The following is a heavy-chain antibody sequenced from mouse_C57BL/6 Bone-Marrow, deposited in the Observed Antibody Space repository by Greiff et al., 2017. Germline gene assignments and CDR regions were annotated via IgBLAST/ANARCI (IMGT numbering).Heavy chain of an antibody. V-gene: IGHV1-58*01. CDR2: IYIGDGYT. CDR3: AKARDLLFPYYFDY. D-gene: IGHD2-10*01. J-gene: IGHJ2*01. Sequence: VQLQQSGAELVRPGSSVKMSCKTSGYTFTSYGINWVKQRPGQGLEWIGYIYIGDGYTEYNEKFKGKATLTSDTSSSTAYMQLISLTSEDSAIXFCAKARDLLFPYYFDYWGQGTTLTVSS. CDR1: GYTFTSYG.